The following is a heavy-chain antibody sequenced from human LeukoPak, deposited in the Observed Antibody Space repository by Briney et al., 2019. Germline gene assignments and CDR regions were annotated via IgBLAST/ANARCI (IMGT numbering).Heavy chain of an antibody. CDR1: GYTFTGYY. CDR2: INPNSGGT. V-gene: IGHV1-2*06. D-gene: IGHD5-18*01. CDR3: ARESGGGYSYGRGDY. Sequence: ASVKVSCKASGYTFTGYYMHWVRQAPGQGLEWMGRINPNSGGTNYAQKFQGRVTMTRDTSISTAYMELSWLRSDDTAVYYCARESGGGYSYGRGDYWGQGTLVTVSS. J-gene: IGHJ4*02.